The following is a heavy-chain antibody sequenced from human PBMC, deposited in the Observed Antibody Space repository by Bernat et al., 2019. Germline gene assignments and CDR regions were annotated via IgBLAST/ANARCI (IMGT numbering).Heavy chain of an antibody. D-gene: IGHD1-1*01. CDR3: ARDHPGGTGYYYYMDV. Sequence: EVQLVESGGGLIQPGGSLRLSCAASGFTVSSNYMSWVHQAPGKGLEWVSVIYSGGSTYYADSVKGRFTISRDNSKNTLYLQMNSLRAEDTAVYYCARDHPGGTGYYYYMDVWGKGTTVTVSS. J-gene: IGHJ6*03. V-gene: IGHV3-53*01. CDR2: IYSGGST. CDR1: GFTVSSNY.